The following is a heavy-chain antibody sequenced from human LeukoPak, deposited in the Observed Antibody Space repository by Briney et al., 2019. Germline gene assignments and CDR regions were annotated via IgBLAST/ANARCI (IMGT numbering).Heavy chain of an antibody. Sequence: PSETLSLTCAVYGGSFSGYYWSWIRQPPGKGLEWIGEINHSGSTNYNPSLKSRVTISVDTSKNQFSLKLSSVTAAETAVYYCAREMDYYDSSGYDAFDIWGQGTMVTVS. CDR3: AREMDYYDSSGYDAFDI. CDR1: GGSFSGYY. J-gene: IGHJ3*02. D-gene: IGHD3-22*01. CDR2: INHSGST. V-gene: IGHV4-34*01.